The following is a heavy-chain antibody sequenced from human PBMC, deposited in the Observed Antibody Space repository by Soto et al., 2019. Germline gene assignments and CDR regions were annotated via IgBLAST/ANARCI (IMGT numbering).Heavy chain of an antibody. Sequence: RVSYAVAGVNCISHGIRWIRKAPGKGLEWVAVICYDRSNIYYADSVKGRFTISRDNAKNSLYLQMNSLRAEDTAVYYFARDPTEGSGWQYFDYWGQGTLVTVSS. CDR1: GVNCISHG. CDR3: ARDPTEGSGWQYFDY. CDR2: ICYDRSNI. J-gene: IGHJ4*02. V-gene: IGHV3-33*08. D-gene: IGHD3-3*01.